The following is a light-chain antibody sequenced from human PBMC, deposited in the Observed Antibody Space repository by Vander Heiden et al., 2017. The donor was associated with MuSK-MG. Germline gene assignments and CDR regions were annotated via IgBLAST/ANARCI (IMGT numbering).Light chain of an antibody. CDR1: SSDVGGCKC. Sequence: QSALTPPASVSRSPGQSSTNTWTAASSDVGGCKCVSWYHQHPGKAPKLMIYDVNNRPSGVSARFSGSKCGSTATLTSTRLQAEDEADYYCASGTSSSNLVVFGGGTKLTVL. J-gene: IGLJ2*01. CDR3: ASGTSSSNLVV. V-gene: IGLV2-14*03. CDR2: DVN.